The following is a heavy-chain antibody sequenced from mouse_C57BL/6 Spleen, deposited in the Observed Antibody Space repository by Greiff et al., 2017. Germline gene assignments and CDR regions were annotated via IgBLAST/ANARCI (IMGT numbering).Heavy chain of an antibody. CDR3: ARCLYDGEPWFAY. Sequence: QVQLQQSGPELVKPGASVKISCKASGYAFSSSWMNWVKQRPGQGLEWIGRIYPGDGDTNYNGKFKGKATLTADKSSSTAYMQLSSLTSDDSAVXFCARCLYDGEPWFAYWGQGTLVTVSA. CDR2: IYPGDGDT. D-gene: IGHD2-3*01. CDR1: GYAFSSSW. V-gene: IGHV1-82*01. J-gene: IGHJ3*01.